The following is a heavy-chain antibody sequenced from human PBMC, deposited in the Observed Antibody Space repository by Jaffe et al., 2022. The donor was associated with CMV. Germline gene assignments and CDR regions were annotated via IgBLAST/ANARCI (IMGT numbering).Heavy chain of an antibody. CDR2: ISSSSSYI. J-gene: IGHJ4*02. CDR3: AREGPFHHYGGIVFDY. V-gene: IGHV3-21*01. D-gene: IGHD4-17*01. Sequence: EVQLVESGGGLVKPGGSLRLSCAASGFTFSSYSMNWVRQAPGKGLEWVSSISSSSSYIYYADSVKGRFTISRDNAKNSLYLQMNSLRAEDTAVYYCAREGPFHHYGGIVFDYWGQGTLVTVSS. CDR1: GFTFSSYS.